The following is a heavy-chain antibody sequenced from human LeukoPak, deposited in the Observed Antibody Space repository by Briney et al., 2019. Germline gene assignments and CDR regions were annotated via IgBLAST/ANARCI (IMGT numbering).Heavy chain of an antibody. D-gene: IGHD3-3*01. Sequence: SETLSLTCTVSGGSISSYYWSWIRQPPGKGLEWIGYIYYSGSTNYNPSLKSRVTISVDTSKNQFSLKLSSVTAADTAVYYCARGLRFLEWLLSNGNWFDPWGQGTLVTVSS. CDR1: GGSISSYY. CDR2: IYYSGST. CDR3: ARGLRFLEWLLSNGNWFDP. V-gene: IGHV4-59*12. J-gene: IGHJ5*02.